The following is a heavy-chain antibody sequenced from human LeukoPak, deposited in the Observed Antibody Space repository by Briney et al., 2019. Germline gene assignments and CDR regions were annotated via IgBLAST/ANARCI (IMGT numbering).Heavy chain of an antibody. CDR2: INPNSGGT. CDR3: ARDKTQIWFGEGLWYFDY. D-gene: IGHD3-10*01. V-gene: IGHV1-2*02. Sequence: GASVKVSCKASGYTFTGYHMHWVRQAPGQGLEWMGWINPNSGGTNYAQKFQGRVTMTRDTSISTAYMELSRLRSDDTAVYYCARDKTQIWFGEGLWYFDYWGQGTLVTVSS. J-gene: IGHJ4*02. CDR1: GYTFTGYH.